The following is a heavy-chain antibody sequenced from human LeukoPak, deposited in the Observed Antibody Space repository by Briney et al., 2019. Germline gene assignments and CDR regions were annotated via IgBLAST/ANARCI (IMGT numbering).Heavy chain of an antibody. CDR1: GFTVSSNY. Sequence: PGGSLRLSCAASGFTVSSNYMSWVRQAPGKGLEWVSVIYSGGSTYYADSVKGRFTISRDNSKNTLYLQMNSLRAEDTAVYYCAGAPAPPYDSGGYYYYYYGRDVWGKGTTVTVSS. CDR2: IYSGGST. CDR3: AGAPAPPYDSGGYYYYYYGRDV. J-gene: IGHJ6*04. D-gene: IGHD3-22*01. V-gene: IGHV3-53*01.